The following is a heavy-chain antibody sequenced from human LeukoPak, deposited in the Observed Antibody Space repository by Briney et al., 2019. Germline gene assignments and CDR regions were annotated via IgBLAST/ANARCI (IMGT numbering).Heavy chain of an antibody. CDR2: IKQDGSEK. V-gene: IGHV3-7*01. D-gene: IGHD3-3*01. Sequence: PGGSLRLSCAASGFTFSSYGMHWVRQVPGKGLEWVATIKQDGSEKYYVDSVKGRFTISRDNAKSSLSLQMNSLRVDDTAVYYCARDASALHWGQGARVTASS. CDR1: GFTFSSYG. J-gene: IGHJ4*02. CDR3: ARDASALH.